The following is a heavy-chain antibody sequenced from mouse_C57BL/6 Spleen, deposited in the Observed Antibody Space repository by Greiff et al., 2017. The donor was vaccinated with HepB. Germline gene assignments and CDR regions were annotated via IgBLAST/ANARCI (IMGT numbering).Heavy chain of an antibody. CDR2: ISYDGSN. V-gene: IGHV3-6*01. CDR3: ARDGSSSWGYFDV. CDR1: GYSITSGYY. D-gene: IGHD1-1*01. J-gene: IGHJ1*03. Sequence: DVKLQESGPGLVKPSQSLSLTCSVTGYSITSGYYWNWIRQFPGNKLEWMGYISYDGSNNYNPSLKNRISITRDTSKNQFFLKLNSVTTEDTATYYCARDGSSSWGYFDVWGTGTTVTVSS.